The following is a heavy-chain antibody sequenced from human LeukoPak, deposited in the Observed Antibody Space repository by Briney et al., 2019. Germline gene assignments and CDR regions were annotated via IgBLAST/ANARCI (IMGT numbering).Heavy chain of an antibody. V-gene: IGHV3-23*01. CDR3: AKCRYDGSGYFSR. D-gene: IGHD3-22*01. Sequence: GGSPRLSCAASGVTFSSYTMSWGPQAPGQGLEWVSAISGSGGGTYYADSVKGRFTISRDTTKNTLYLQMNRLRGEDMAVYYCAKCRYDGSGYFSRWGQGTLVTVSS. J-gene: IGHJ4*02. CDR2: ISGSGGGT. CDR1: GVTFSSYT.